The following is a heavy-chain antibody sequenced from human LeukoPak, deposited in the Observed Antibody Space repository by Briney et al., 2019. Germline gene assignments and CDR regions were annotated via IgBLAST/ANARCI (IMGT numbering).Heavy chain of an antibody. V-gene: IGHV4-59*08. CDR3: ARHVSGDYAWLDV. CDR2: IYYSGST. CDR1: GFTFSSFW. Sequence: GSLRLSCAASGFTFSSFWMSWVRQPPGKGLEWIGYIYYSGSTNYNPSLKSRVTISIDTSKNQFSLKVRSVTAADTAVYYCARHVSGDYAWLDVWGQGTTVTVSS. D-gene: IGHD4-17*01. J-gene: IGHJ6*02.